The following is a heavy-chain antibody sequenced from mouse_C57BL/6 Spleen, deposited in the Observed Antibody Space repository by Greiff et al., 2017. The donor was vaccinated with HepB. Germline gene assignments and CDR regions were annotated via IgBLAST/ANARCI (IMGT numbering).Heavy chain of an antibody. J-gene: IGHJ2*01. CDR1: GFTFSSYA. CDR2: ISDGGSYT. CDR3: AREGGCFDY. V-gene: IGHV5-4*01. Sequence: EVQRVESGGGLVKPGGSLKLSCAASGFTFSSYAMSWVRQTPEKRLEWVATISDGGSYTYYPDNVKGRFTISRDNAKNNLYLQMSHLKSEDTAMYYCAREGGCFDYWGQGTTLTVSS.